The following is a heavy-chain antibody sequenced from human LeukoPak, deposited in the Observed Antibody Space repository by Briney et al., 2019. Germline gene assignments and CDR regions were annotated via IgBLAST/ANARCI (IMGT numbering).Heavy chain of an antibody. Sequence: GGSLRLSCVGSGFTFSSYGIHWVRQLPGKGPEWVAIISYDGSSEFYADSVKGRFKISRDNSKNTVNLQMNSLGVEDTAVYYCAKELGPLVRGVVPRTYYMDVWGRGATVTVSS. D-gene: IGHD3-10*01. J-gene: IGHJ6*03. CDR3: AKELGPLVRGVVPRTYYMDV. CDR2: ISYDGSSE. V-gene: IGHV3-30*18. CDR1: GFTFSSYG.